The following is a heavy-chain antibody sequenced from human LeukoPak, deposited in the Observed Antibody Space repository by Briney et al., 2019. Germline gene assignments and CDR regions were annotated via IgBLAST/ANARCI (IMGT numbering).Heavy chain of an antibody. Sequence: PGGSLRLSCAASGFTFSDYYMSWIRQAPGKGLEWVSYISSRSSYTNYADSVKGRFTISRDNAKNSLYLQMNSLRAEDTAVYYCARIMITFGGVIGTYYFDYWGQGTLVTVSS. CDR1: GFTFSDYY. V-gene: IGHV3-11*06. CDR2: ISSRSSYT. J-gene: IGHJ4*02. D-gene: IGHD3-16*02. CDR3: ARIMITFGGVIGTYYFDY.